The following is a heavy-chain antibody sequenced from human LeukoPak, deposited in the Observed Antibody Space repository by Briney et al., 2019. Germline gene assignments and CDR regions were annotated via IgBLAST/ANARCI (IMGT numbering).Heavy chain of an antibody. CDR3: ARHYYDSSGYYYLDY. CDR2: IYHSGST. J-gene: IGHJ4*02. CDR1: GGSISSSNW. Sequence: SETLSLTCAVSGGSISSSNWWSWVRQPPGKGLEWIGEIYHSGSTNYNPSLKSRVTISVDKSKNQFSLKLSSVTAADTAVYYCARHYYDSSGYYYLDYWGQGTLVTVSS. D-gene: IGHD3-22*01. V-gene: IGHV4-4*02.